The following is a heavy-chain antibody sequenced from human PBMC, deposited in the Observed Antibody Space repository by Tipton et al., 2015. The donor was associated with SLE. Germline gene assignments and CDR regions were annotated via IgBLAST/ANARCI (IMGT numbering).Heavy chain of an antibody. Sequence: QVQLVQSGAEVKKPGSSVKVSCKASGGTFSSYTISWVRQAPGQGLEWMGRIIPILGIANYAQKFQGRVTITADKSTSTAYMELSSLRSEDTAVYYCARLDGYKYYMDVWGKGTTVTVSS. CDR1: GGTFSSYT. CDR2: IIPILGIA. D-gene: IGHD5-24*01. J-gene: IGHJ6*03. V-gene: IGHV1-69*02. CDR3: ARLDGYKYYMDV.